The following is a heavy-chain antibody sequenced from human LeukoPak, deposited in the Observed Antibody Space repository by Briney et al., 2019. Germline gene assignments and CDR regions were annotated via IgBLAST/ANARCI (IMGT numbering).Heavy chain of an antibody. CDR3: ANLPVAGINEGGGAFHI. D-gene: IGHD6-19*01. V-gene: IGHV4-59*11. CDR2: ISYSGST. Sequence: SETLSLTCAVSGDSISSHYWSWIRQPPGKGLELIGYISYSGSTNYNPSLKSRASISVDTSKSQFSLRLSSVTAADTAMYYCANLPVAGINEGGGAFHIWGQGTMVTVSS. J-gene: IGHJ3*02. CDR1: GDSISSHY.